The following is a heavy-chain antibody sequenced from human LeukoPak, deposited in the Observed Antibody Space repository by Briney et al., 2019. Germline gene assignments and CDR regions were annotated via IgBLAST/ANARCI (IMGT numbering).Heavy chain of an antibody. CDR3: ARTTEGGSTYDYFYYYYMDV. D-gene: IGHD5-18*01. CDR1: GGSISSSNW. CDR2: IYHSGST. J-gene: IGHJ6*03. V-gene: IGHV4-4*02. Sequence: SGTLSLTGAVSGGSISSSNWWSWVRLPPGKGLEWIGEIYHSGSTYYNPSLKSRVTISVDTSKNQFSLKLNSVTAADTAVYYCARTTEGGSTYDYFYYYYMDVWGKGTTVTISS.